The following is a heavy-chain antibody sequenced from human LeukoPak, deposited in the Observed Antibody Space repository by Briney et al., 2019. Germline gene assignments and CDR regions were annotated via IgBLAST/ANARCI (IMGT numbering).Heavy chain of an antibody. CDR1: GYTFTSYG. CDR2: ISAYNGNT. J-gene: IGHJ4*02. V-gene: IGHV1-18*01. D-gene: IGHD6-13*01. Sequence: GASVKVSCKASGYTFTSYGISWVRQAPGQGLEWMGWISAYNGNTNYAQKLQGRVTMTTDTSTSTAYMELRSLRSDDTAVYYCARDSSYSSLYYFDYWGQGTLVTVSS. CDR3: ARDSSYSSLYYFDY.